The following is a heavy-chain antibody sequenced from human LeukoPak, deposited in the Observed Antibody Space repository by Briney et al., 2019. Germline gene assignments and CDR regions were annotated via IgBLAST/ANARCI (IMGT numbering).Heavy chain of an antibody. CDR3: ARVPTSGWWHYYYMDV. CDR2: ISSSGSTI. J-gene: IGHJ6*03. V-gene: IGHV3-48*04. Sequence: EGSLRLSCAASGFTFSSYSMNWVRQAPGKGLEWVSYISSSGSTIYYADSVKGRFTISRDNAKNSLYLQMNSLRAEDTAVYYCARVPTSGWWHYYYMDVWGKGTTVTVSS. CDR1: GFTFSSYS. D-gene: IGHD2-15*01.